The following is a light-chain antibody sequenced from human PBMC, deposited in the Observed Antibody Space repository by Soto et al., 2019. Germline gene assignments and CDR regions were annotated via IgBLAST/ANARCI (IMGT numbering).Light chain of an antibody. V-gene: IGKV1-12*01. Sequence: DIQMTQSPSSVSASVGDRVTITCRASQGISDWLAWYQQKPGKAPKLLIYATSSLQSGVPSRFSGSGSGTDFTLPISSLQPEDFATYYCQQATSFPFTFGPGTKVDIK. J-gene: IGKJ3*01. CDR1: QGISDW. CDR2: ATS. CDR3: QQATSFPFT.